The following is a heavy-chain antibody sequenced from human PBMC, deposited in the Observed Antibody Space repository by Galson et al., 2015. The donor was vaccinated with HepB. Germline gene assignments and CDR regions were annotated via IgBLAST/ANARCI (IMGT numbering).Heavy chain of an antibody. V-gene: IGHV3-23*01. CDR3: AKDQVAYNRRNDAFDI. D-gene: IGHD1-14*01. J-gene: IGHJ3*02. CDR2: ISGTADKT. CDR1: GFIFRNYA. Sequence: SLRLSCAASGFIFRNYAMSWVRQAPGKGLEWVSGISGTADKTFYADSVKGRFTISRDNSKNTLFLRMNSLTAGDTAVYYCAKDQVAYNRRNDAFDIWGQGTMVTVSS.